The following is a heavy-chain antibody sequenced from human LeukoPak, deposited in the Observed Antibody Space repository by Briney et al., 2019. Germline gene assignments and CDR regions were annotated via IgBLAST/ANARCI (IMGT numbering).Heavy chain of an antibody. CDR3: ARHARGGRYCSSTSCPDY. V-gene: IGHV4-59*08. Sequence: PSETLSLTCTVSGGSISSYYWSWIRQPPGKGLEWIGYIYYSGSTNYNPSLKSRVTISVDTSKNQFSLKLSSVTAADTAVYYCARHARGGRYCSSTSCPDYWGQGTLVTVSS. D-gene: IGHD2-2*01. CDR2: IYYSGST. CDR1: GGSISSYY. J-gene: IGHJ4*02.